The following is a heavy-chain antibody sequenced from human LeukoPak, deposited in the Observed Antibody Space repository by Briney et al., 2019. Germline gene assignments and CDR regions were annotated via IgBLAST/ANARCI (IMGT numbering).Heavy chain of an antibody. CDR1: GFTFSSYG. CDR2: IRYDGSNK. V-gene: IGHV3-30*02. CDR3: AKDVSRILTGARNYFDS. D-gene: IGHD3-9*01. J-gene: IGHJ4*02. Sequence: PGGSLRLSCAASGFTFSSYGMHWVRQAPGKGLEWVAYIRYDGSNKYYADSVKGRFTISRDISKNTLYLQMNSLKAEDTAVYYCAKDVSRILTGARNYFDSWGQGTLVTVSS.